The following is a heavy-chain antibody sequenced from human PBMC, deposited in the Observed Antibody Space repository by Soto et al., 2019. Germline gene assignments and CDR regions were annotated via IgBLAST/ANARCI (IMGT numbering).Heavy chain of an antibody. J-gene: IGHJ4*02. CDR2: INAGNGDT. D-gene: IGHD5-12*01. V-gene: IGHV1-3*01. CDR3: ARAISGYVT. CDR1: GINYNTYA. Sequence: QVQLVQSGAEMKKPGASVKLSCKTSGINYNTYAIHWVCQAPGQGLEWMGWINAGNGDTRYSQNFQGRVTLTRDTSASTVYMDLDSLKSEDTGVNYCARAISGYVTWGQGTLVTVSS.